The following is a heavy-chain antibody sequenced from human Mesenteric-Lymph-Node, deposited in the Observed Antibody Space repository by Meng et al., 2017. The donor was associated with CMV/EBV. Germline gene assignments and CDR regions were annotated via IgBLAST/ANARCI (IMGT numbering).Heavy chain of an antibody. CDR2: IWYDGSNQ. V-gene: IGHV3-33*06. CDR1: GFTFNRYC. J-gene: IGHJ4*02. Sequence: SGFTFNRYCMHWVRQAPGKELEWVTLIWYDGSNQYYGDSVKGRFTISRDNSKNMVYLQMNSLRAEDTAVYYCAKDSGSGSSSSQGFDYWGQGTLVTVSS. D-gene: IGHD6-6*01. CDR3: AKDSGSGSSSSQGFDY.